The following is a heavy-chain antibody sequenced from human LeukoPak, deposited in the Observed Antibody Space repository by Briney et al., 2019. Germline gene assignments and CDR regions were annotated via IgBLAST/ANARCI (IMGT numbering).Heavy chain of an antibody. Sequence: SETLSLTCTVSGGSISSSSYYWGWIRQPPGKGLDWIGNVYYSGSTYYNPSLKSRVTISVDTSKNQFSLKLSAVTAADTAVYFCASVRRGFGESTKYYSYYYMDVWGNGTTVTISS. V-gene: IGHV4-39*01. D-gene: IGHD3-10*01. CDR2: VYYSGST. J-gene: IGHJ6*03. CDR1: GGSISSSSYY. CDR3: ASVRRGFGESTKYYSYYYMDV.